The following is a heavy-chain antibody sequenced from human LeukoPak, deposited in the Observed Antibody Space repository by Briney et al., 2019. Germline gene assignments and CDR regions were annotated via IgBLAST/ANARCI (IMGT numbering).Heavy chain of an antibody. V-gene: IGHV4-59*01. Sequence: PSETLSLTCTVSGGSISSYYWSWLRQPPGKGLEWIGYIYYSGSTNYNPSLKSRVTISVDTSKNQFSLKLSSVTAADTAVYYCARVAKGYSYGYDYWGQGTLVTVSS. CDR3: ARVAKGYSYGYDY. CDR1: GGSISSYY. CDR2: IYYSGST. J-gene: IGHJ4*02. D-gene: IGHD5-18*01.